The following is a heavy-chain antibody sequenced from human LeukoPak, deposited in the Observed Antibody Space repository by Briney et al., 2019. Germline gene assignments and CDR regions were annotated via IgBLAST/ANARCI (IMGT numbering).Heavy chain of an antibody. CDR1: GGSISSYY. J-gene: IGHJ6*03. Sequence: SETLSLTCTVSGGSISSYYWSWIRQPPGKGLEWIGYIYYNGSTNDNPSLKSRVTISVDTSKNQFSLKLSSVTAADTAVYYCARVSSSSWVLGYYYYMDVWGKGTTVTISS. CDR2: IYYNGST. V-gene: IGHV4-59*01. CDR3: ARVSSSSWVLGYYYYMDV. D-gene: IGHD6-13*01.